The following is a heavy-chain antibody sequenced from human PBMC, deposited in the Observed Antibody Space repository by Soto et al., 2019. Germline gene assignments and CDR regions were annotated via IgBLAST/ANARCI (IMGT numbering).Heavy chain of an antibody. D-gene: IGHD3-22*01. CDR3: ARGSRYYDSSGYFEETLDY. J-gene: IGHJ4*02. Sequence: SETLSLTCTVSGGSISSYYWSWIRQPPGKGLEWIGYIYYSGSTNYNPSLKSRVTISVDTSKNQFSLKLSSVTAADTAVYYCARGSRYYDSSGYFEETLDYWGQGTLVTVSS. CDR2: IYYSGST. V-gene: IGHV4-59*01. CDR1: GGSISSYY.